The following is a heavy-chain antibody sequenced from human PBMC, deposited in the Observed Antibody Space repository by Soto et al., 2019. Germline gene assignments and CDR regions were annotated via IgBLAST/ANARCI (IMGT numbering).Heavy chain of an antibody. CDR2: ITAYNGNT. J-gene: IGHJ6*02. CDR1: GYTFTSYG. V-gene: IGHV1-18*01. Sequence: QVQLVQSGAEVKKPGASVKVSCKASGYTFTSYGISWVRQAPGQGLEWMGWITAYNGNTNYAQNLQGRVTMTTDTSTSTAYMELRSLRSDDTAVYYCARSMYYFDSSGYSYHYYGMDVWGQGTTVTVSS. D-gene: IGHD3-22*01. CDR3: ARSMYYFDSSGYSYHYYGMDV.